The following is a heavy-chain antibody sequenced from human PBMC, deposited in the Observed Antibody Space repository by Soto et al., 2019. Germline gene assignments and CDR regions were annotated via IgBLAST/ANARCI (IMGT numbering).Heavy chain of an antibody. CDR2: IYQSGVT. CDR1: GDSYSISTYS. Sequence: SETLSLTCNMSGDSYSISTYSWSWIRQPPGKALQWIGFIYQSGVTSYNPSLASRVSISLDRSNNQCSLKLKSVTAADTAVYFCAGMPYTSGLRFDPWGPGTLVTV. CDR3: AGMPYTSGLRFDP. V-gene: IGHV4-30-2*01. J-gene: IGHJ5*02. D-gene: IGHD6-19*01.